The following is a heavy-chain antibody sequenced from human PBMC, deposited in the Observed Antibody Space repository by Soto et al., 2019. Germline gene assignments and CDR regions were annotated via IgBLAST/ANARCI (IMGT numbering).Heavy chain of an antibody. CDR3: AKGREYSSGWFSAEYFQH. CDR1: GFTFSSYA. Sequence: PGGSLRLSCAASGFTFSSYAMSWVRQAPGKGLEWVSAISGSGGSTYYTDSVKGRFTISRDNSKNTLYLQMNSLRAEDTAVYYCAKGREYSSGWFSAEYFQHWGQGTLVTVSS. V-gene: IGHV3-23*01. CDR2: ISGSGGST. D-gene: IGHD6-19*01. J-gene: IGHJ1*01.